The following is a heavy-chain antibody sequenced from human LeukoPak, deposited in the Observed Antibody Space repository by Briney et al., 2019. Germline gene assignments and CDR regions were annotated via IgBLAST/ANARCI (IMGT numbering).Heavy chain of an antibody. J-gene: IGHJ4*02. D-gene: IGHD3-10*01. CDR2: ISWHSAYI. CDR3: AKALYGSGSSPFDY. V-gene: IGHV3-9*01. Sequence: PGRSLRLSCTASGFTFDDYAMHWVRQAPGKGLEWVSGISWHSAYIGYADSVKGRFTISRDNAKNSLYLQMNSLRAEDTALYYCAKALYGSGSSPFDYWGQGTLVTVSS. CDR1: GFTFDDYA.